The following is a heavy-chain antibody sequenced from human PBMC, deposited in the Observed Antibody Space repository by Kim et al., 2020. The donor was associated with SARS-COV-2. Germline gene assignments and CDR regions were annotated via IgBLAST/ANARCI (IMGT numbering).Heavy chain of an antibody. D-gene: IGHD3-10*01. CDR1: GGSISSSSYY. CDR2: IYYSGST. J-gene: IGHJ4*02. Sequence: SETLSLTCTVSGGSISSSSYYWGWIRQPPGKGLEWIGSIYYSGSTYYNPSLKSRVTISVDTSKNQFSLKLSSVTAADTAVYYCARHPKQLWFGELYIFDYWGQGTLVTVPS. V-gene: IGHV4-39*01. CDR3: ARHPKQLWFGELYIFDY.